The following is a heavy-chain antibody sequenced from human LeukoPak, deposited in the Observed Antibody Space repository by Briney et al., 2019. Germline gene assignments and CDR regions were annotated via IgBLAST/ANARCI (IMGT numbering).Heavy chain of an antibody. J-gene: IGHJ4*02. V-gene: IGHV1-2*02. CDR1: GYTFTGYY. CDR3: ARVFGRQLPDY. Sequence: ASAKVSCKASGYTFTGYYMHWVRQAPGRGLEWMGWIKPNSGGTNYAQKFQGRVTMTRDTSISTAYMELSRLRSDDTAVYYCARVFGRQLPDYWGQGTLVTVSS. D-gene: IGHD1-26*01. CDR2: IKPNSGGT.